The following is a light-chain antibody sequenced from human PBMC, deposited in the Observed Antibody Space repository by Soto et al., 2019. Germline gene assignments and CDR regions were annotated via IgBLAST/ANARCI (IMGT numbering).Light chain of an antibody. V-gene: IGKV3-20*01. CDR1: QSVSSSY. J-gene: IGKJ5*01. Sequence: EIVLTQSPGTLSLSPGERVTLSCRASQSVSSSYLAWYQQKPGQAPRLIIYGASSRANGIPDRFSGSGSGADLTLTISRLEPEDFAVYDCQQYGSSPTITFGQGTRLEIK. CDR2: GAS. CDR3: QQYGSSPTIT.